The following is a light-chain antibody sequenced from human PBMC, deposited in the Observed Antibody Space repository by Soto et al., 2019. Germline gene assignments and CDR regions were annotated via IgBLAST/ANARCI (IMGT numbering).Light chain of an antibody. CDR2: AAS. J-gene: IGKJ5*01. CDR3: QQYLGSPGIT. CDR1: QSVSLS. V-gene: IGKV3D-20*01. Sequence: EIVLTQSPATLSLSPGGRATLSCGASQSVSLSLAWYQQKPGQAPRPLIYAASSRATGIPDRFSGSGSGTDFTLTISRLEPEDFAVYYCQQYLGSPGITFGQGTRLEIK.